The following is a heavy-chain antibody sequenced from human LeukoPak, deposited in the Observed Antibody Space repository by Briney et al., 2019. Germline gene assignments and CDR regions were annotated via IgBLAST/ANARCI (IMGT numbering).Heavy chain of an antibody. CDR1: GSGYTFSNGW. J-gene: IGHJ4*02. Sequence: GGSLRLSCEVSGSGYTFSNGWMSWVRQAPGKGLEWVSYISSSGSTIYYADSVKGRFTISRDNAKNSLYLQMNSLRAEDTAVYYCAEASLDYWGQGTLVTVSS. V-gene: IGHV3-11*01. CDR2: ISSSGSTI. CDR3: AEASLDY.